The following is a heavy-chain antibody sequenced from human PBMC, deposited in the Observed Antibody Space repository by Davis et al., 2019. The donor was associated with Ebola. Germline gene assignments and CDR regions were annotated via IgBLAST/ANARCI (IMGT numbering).Heavy chain of an antibody. CDR2: IYSGGST. D-gene: IGHD1-26*01. Sequence: PGGSLRLSCAASGFTFSNAWMSWVRQAPGKGLEWVSVIYSGGSTYYADSVKGRFTISRDNSKNTLYLQMNSLRAEDTAVYYCARLIGGSSSCDYWGQGTLVTVSS. J-gene: IGHJ4*02. CDR3: ARLIGGSSSCDY. CDR1: GFTFSNAW. V-gene: IGHV3-66*01.